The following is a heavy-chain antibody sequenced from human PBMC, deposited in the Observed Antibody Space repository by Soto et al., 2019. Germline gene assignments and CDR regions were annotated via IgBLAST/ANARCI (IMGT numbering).Heavy chain of an antibody. CDR1: GGTFSSYA. J-gene: IGHJ6*02. CDR3: ASRVPAAPWSYYYYYGMDV. V-gene: IGHV1-69*01. CDR2: VIPIFGTA. Sequence: QVQLVQSGAEVKKPGSSVKVSCKASGGTFSSYAISWVRQAPGQGLEWMGGVIPIFGTANYAQKFQGRVTITADETTSTAYMELSSLRSEDTAVYYCASRVPAAPWSYYYYYGMDVWGQGTTVTVSS. D-gene: IGHD2-2*01.